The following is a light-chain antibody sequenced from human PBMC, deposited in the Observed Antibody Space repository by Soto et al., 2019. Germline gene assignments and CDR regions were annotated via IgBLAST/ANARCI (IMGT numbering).Light chain of an antibody. Sequence: DIVMTQSPDSLAVSLGERATINCKSGQSVLYSSNNKNYLAWYQQKPGQPPKLLIYWASIRESGVPDRFSGSGSGTDFTLTISSLQAEDVAVYYCQKYYSTPTWTFGQGTKVEIK. V-gene: IGKV4-1*01. CDR2: WAS. CDR1: QSVLYSSNNKNY. CDR3: QKYYSTPTWT. J-gene: IGKJ1*01.